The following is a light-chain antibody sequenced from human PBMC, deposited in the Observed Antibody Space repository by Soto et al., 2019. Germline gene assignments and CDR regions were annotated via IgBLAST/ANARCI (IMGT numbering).Light chain of an antibody. V-gene: IGKV4-1*01. CDR1: QSVLYSSDNRNY. Sequence: DIMMTQSPDSLAVSLGERATVNCKSGQSVLYSSDNRNYLAWYQQKPGQSPKLLISWASTRESGVPDRFSGSGSGTDFTLTISSLQAEDVAVYFCQQYYTNPRTFGQGTKVEIK. CDR2: WAS. J-gene: IGKJ1*01. CDR3: QQYYTNPRT.